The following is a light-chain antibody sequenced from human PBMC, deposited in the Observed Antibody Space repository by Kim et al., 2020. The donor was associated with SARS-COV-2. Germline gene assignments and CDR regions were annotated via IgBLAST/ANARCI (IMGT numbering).Light chain of an antibody. J-gene: IGLJ1*01. V-gene: IGLV2-8*01. CDR3: CSTAGRHIYV. CDR2: EVS. CDR1: SSVVGGADY. Sequence: GQYVTSSRAGTSSVVGGADYVSCYQHPPAKAPKLMIYEVSQRPAGVPHRFSCSKSGNTASLTVSGIRAEDEADYYCCSTAGRHIYVFGTGTKVTVL.